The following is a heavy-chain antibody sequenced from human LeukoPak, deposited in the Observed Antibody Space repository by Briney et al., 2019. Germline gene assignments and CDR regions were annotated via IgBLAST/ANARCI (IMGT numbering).Heavy chain of an antibody. CDR3: AREGAAEAKNFDY. Sequence: ASVKVSCKASGYTFTNYYIHWMRQAPGQGLEWVGIINLNAATTRYAQKFQGRITVTRDTSTSTVYMELSSLRSEDTAVYFCAREGAAEAKNFDYWGQGTLVTVSS. V-gene: IGHV1-46*01. D-gene: IGHD6-25*01. CDR1: GYTFTNYY. CDR2: INLNAATT. J-gene: IGHJ4*02.